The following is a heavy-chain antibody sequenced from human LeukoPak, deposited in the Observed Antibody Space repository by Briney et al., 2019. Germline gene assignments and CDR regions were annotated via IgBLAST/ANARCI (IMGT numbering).Heavy chain of an antibody. Sequence: SETLSLTCTVSGGSISSGGYYWSWIRQPPGKGLEWIGYIYYSGSTNYNPSLKSRVTISVDTSKNQFSLKLSSVTAADTAVYYCARHQYTEAGQMTTLDYWGQGTLVTVSS. J-gene: IGHJ4*02. CDR1: GGSISSGGYY. D-gene: IGHD5-24*01. CDR2: IYYSGST. V-gene: IGHV4-61*08. CDR3: ARHQYTEAGQMTTLDY.